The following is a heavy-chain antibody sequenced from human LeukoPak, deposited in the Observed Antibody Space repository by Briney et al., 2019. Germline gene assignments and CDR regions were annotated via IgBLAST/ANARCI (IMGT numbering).Heavy chain of an antibody. J-gene: IGHJ4*02. D-gene: IGHD3-16*01. CDR1: GFIFTDHW. CDR3: ARAVDVADY. Sequence: PGGSLRLSCVASGFIFTDHWMSWVRQAPGKGLDWVANIKEDESAKFYADSVRGRFTISRDNAKNSVYLEMNNLSVEDTAVYYCARAVDVADYWGRGTLVTVSS. CDR2: IKEDESAK. V-gene: IGHV3-7*01.